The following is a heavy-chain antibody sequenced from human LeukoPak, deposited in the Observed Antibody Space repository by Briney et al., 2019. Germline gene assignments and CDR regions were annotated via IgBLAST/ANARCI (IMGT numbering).Heavy chain of an antibody. V-gene: IGHV3-66*01. D-gene: IGHD6-13*01. CDR2: IDSGGTT. J-gene: IGHJ4*02. Sequence: GGSLRLSCAASGFTVSRNYMSWVRQAPGKGLEWVSVIDSGGTTYYGDSVKGRFTISRENSKNMVYLQMNSLRGDDTAVYYCARDQVGIAAAGTPLDYWGQGTLVTVSS. CDR3: ARDQVGIAAAGTPLDY. CDR1: GFTVSRNY.